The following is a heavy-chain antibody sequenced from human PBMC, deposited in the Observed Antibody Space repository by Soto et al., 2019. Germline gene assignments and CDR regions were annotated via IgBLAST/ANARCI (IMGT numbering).Heavy chain of an antibody. CDR2: INPNSGGT. CDR3: ARSLTEGYCTITGCYTRPLYGMDV. D-gene: IGHD2-2*02. J-gene: IGHJ6*02. Sequence: QEQLVQSGAEVKKPGASVKVSCKASGYTFSGYYIHWLRQAPGQGLEWMGWINPNSGGTNYAQKFQGRVTVTRDTPPSTANMELSRLTSDDTAVYYCARSLTEGYCTITGCYTRPLYGMDVWGQGTTVTVSS. CDR1: GYTFSGYY. V-gene: IGHV1-2*02.